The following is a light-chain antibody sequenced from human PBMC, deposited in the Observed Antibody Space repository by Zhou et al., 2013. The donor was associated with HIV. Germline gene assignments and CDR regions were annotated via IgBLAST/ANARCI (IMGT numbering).Light chain of an antibody. CDR2: DAS. CDR3: QRYGGSPPT. Sequence: EIVLTQSPATLSLSPGERATLSCRASQSVSSYLAWYQQKPGQAPRLLIYDASNRATGIPDRISGSGSGTDFTLTISRLEPEDFAVYYCQRYGGSPPTFGGGTEVGDQ. V-gene: IGKV3-20*01. CDR1: QSVSSY. J-gene: IGKJ4*01.